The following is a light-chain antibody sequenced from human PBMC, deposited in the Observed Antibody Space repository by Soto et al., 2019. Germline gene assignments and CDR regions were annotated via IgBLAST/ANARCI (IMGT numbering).Light chain of an antibody. CDR3: QQSYSNPVWT. CDR2: AAS. V-gene: IGKV1-39*01. J-gene: IGKJ1*01. CDR1: QSISSY. Sequence: DIPMTQSPSSLSASVGDRVTITCRASQSISSYLNWYQQKPGKAPRLLIYAASSLQSGVPSRFLGSGSGTDFTLTISSLQPEDFATYYYQQSYSNPVWTFGQGTKVDVK.